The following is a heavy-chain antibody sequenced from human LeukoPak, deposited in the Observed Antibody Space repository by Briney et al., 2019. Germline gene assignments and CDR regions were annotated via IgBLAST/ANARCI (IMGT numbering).Heavy chain of an antibody. D-gene: IGHD3-3*01. CDR2: IKQDGSEE. Sequence: PGGSLRLSCAASEFTFSSYWMSWVRQAPGKGLEWVANIKQDGSEEYYVDSVKGRFTISRDNAKNSLYLQMNSLRAEDTAVYYCARGSPFWSGSSYYFDYWGQGTLVTVSS. J-gene: IGHJ4*02. CDR1: EFTFSSYW. V-gene: IGHV3-7*01. CDR3: ARGSPFWSGSSYYFDY.